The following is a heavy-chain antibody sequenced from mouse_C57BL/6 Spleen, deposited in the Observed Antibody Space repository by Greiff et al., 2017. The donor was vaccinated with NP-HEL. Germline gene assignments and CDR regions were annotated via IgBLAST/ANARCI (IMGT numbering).Heavy chain of an antibody. CDR2: LDPSDSYT. J-gene: IGHJ2*01. D-gene: IGHD1-1*01. CDR1: GYTFTSYW. Sequence: QVQLQQPGAELVMPGASVKLSCKASGYTFTSYWMHWVKQRPGQGLEWIGELDPSDSYTNYNQKFKGKSTLTVDKSSSTAYMQLSSLTSEDSAVYYCARWGYGSSYGNYWGQGTTLTVSS. V-gene: IGHV1-69*01. CDR3: ARWGYGSSYGNY.